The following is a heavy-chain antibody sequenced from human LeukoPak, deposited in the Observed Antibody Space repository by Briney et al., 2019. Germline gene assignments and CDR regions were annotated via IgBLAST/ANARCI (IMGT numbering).Heavy chain of an antibody. D-gene: IGHD4-17*01. Sequence: GGYLRLSCAASGFTFTNYWMSWVRQAPGKGLELVANIKQDRSEKYYVDSVKGRFTISRDDAKDLLYLDMNSLRAEDTAVYYCARGHTAVTRHFDFWGQGTLVTVSS. CDR2: IKQDRSEK. V-gene: IGHV3-7*01. J-gene: IGHJ4*02. CDR3: ARGHTAVTRHFDF. CDR1: GFTFTNYW.